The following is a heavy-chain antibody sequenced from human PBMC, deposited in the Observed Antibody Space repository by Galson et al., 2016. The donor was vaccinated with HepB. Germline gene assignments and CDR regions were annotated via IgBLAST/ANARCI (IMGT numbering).Heavy chain of an antibody. Sequence: SLRLSCAASGFTFSNYAMSWVRQAPGKGLEWVSDISDTGSHTYYAGPVKGRFTISRDNSKNTLYLQMNSLRAEDSAIYYCAKHIYYYQTTDTEGGDYWGQGALVTVSS. V-gene: IGHV3-23*01. D-gene: IGHD3-22*01. CDR3: AKHIYYYQTTDTEGGDY. J-gene: IGHJ4*02. CDR1: GFTFSNYA. CDR2: ISDTGSHT.